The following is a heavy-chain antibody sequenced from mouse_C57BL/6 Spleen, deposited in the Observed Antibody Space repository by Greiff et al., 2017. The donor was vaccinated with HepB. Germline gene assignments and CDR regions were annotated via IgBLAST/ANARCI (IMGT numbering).Heavy chain of an antibody. V-gene: IGHV1-18*01. CDR2: INPNNGGT. CDR3: ATIDYDGSRGAMDY. CDR1: GYTFTDYN. J-gene: IGHJ4*01. Sequence: EVQLQQSGPELVKPGASVKIPCKASGYTFTDYNMDWVKQSHGKSLEWIGDINPNNGGTIYNQKFKGKAKLTVDKSSSTAYMELRSLTSEDTAVYYCATIDYDGSRGAMDYWGQGTSVTVSS. D-gene: IGHD1-1*01.